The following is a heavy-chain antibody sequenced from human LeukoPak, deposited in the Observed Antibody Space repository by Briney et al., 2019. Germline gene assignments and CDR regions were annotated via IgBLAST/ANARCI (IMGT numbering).Heavy chain of an antibody. Sequence: SETLSLTCTDSGYSISSGYYWGWIRQPPGKGLEWIGSIYHSGSTYYNPSLKSRVTISVDTSKNQFSLKLSSVTAADTAVYYCARDPGYSYGYPFDYWGQGTLVTVSS. D-gene: IGHD5-18*01. V-gene: IGHV4-38-2*02. CDR2: IYHSGST. CDR1: GYSISSGYY. J-gene: IGHJ4*02. CDR3: ARDPGYSYGYPFDY.